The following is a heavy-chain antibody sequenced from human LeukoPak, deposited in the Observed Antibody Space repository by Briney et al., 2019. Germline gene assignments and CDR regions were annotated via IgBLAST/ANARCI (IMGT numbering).Heavy chain of an antibody. D-gene: IGHD6-19*01. V-gene: IGHV1-46*01. J-gene: IGHJ4*02. CDR2: INPSGGST. CDR3: ARLGIAVLFDY. CDR1: GYTFTSYY. Sequence: ASVKVSCKASGYTFTSYYMHWVRQAPGQGLEWMGIINPSGGSTSYAQKFQGRVTMTGDTSTSTVYMELSSLRSEDTAVYYCARLGIAVLFDYWGQGTLVTVSS.